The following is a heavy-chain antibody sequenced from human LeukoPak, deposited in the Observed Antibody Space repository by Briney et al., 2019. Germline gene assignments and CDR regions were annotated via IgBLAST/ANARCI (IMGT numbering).Heavy chain of an antibody. Sequence: VASVKVSCKASGYTFTSYGISWVRQAPGKGLEWMGGFDPEDGETIYAQKFQGRVTMTEDTSTDTAYMELSSLRSEDTAVYYCATRISGITMIVVPYGHGAFDIWGQGTMVTVSS. V-gene: IGHV1-24*01. D-gene: IGHD3-22*01. CDR3: ATRISGITMIVVPYGHGAFDI. CDR2: FDPEDGET. CDR1: GYTFTSYG. J-gene: IGHJ3*02.